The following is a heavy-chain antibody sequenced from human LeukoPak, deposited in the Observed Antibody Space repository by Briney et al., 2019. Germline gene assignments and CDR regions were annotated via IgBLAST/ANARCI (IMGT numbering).Heavy chain of an antibody. CDR1: GYTFTSYG. Sequence: WASVKVSCKASGYTFTSYGISWVRQAPGQGLEWMGWISAYNGNTNYAQKLQGRVTMTTDTSTSTAYMELRSLRSDDTAVYYCARARQYYYDSSGYRGVGWFDPWGQGTLVTVSS. CDR3: ARARQYYYDSSGYRGVGWFDP. V-gene: IGHV1-18*01. J-gene: IGHJ5*02. CDR2: ISAYNGNT. D-gene: IGHD3-22*01.